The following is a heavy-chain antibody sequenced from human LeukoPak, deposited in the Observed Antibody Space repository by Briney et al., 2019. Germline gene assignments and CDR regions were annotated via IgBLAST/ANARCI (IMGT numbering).Heavy chain of an antibody. J-gene: IGHJ4*02. V-gene: IGHV3-23*01. D-gene: IGHD2-21*02. CDR2: ISGSGGTT. Sequence: GGSLRLSCAASGFTFSNYGMNWVRQTPGKGLEWVSGISGSGGTTYYADSVKGRFSISRDNSKNTLYLQLNGLRTEDTALYYCAKDRLLNCRGDCYIFDYWGQATLVTVSS. CDR3: AKDRLLNCRGDCYIFDY. CDR1: GFTFSNYG.